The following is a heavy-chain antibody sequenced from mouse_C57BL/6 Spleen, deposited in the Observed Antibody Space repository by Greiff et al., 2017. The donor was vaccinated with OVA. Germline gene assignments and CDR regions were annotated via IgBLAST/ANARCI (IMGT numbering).Heavy chain of an antibody. CDR3: AREGSNYFWYFDV. Sequence: EVMLVESGGGLVKPGGSLKLSCAASGFTFSDYGMHWVRQAPEKGLEWVAYISSGSSTIYYADTVKGRFTISRDNAKNTLFLQMTSLRSEDTAMYYCAREGSNYFWYFDVWGTGTTVTVSS. CDR2: ISSGSSTI. CDR1: GFTFSDYG. V-gene: IGHV5-17*01. D-gene: IGHD2-5*01. J-gene: IGHJ1*03.